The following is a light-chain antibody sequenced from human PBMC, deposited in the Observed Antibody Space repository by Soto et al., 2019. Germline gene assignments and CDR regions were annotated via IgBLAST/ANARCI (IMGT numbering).Light chain of an antibody. Sequence: SYELTQPLSVSVALGQTARITCGGNNIGNKNVHWYQQRPGQAPVLVIYRDFNRPSGIPEGFSGSNSVNTATLTISRAQAGDEADYYCQVWDSGTVVFGGGTKVTVL. V-gene: IGLV3-9*01. CDR1: NIGNKN. J-gene: IGLJ2*01. CDR3: QVWDSGTVV. CDR2: RDF.